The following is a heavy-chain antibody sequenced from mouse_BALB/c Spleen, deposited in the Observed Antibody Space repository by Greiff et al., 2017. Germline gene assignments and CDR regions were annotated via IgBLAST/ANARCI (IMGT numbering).Heavy chain of an antibody. J-gene: IGHJ2*01. V-gene: IGHV14-1*02. D-gene: IGHD1-1*01. CDR1: GYTFTSYW. CDR3: ARFTTVVDY. Sequence: VQLQQPGSELVRPGASVKLSCKASGYTFTSYWMHWVKQRPEQGLEWIGWIDPENGNTIYDPKFQGKASITADTSSNTAYLQLSSLTSEDTAVYYCARFTTVVDYWGQGTTLTVSS. CDR2: IDPENGNT.